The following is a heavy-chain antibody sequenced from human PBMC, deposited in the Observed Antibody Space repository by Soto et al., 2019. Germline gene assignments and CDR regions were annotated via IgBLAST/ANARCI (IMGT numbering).Heavy chain of an antibody. CDR3: ARWGIAAGDY. V-gene: IGHV3-33*01. Sequence: QVQLVESGGGVVQPGRSLRLSCAASGFTFSSYGMHWVRQAPGKGLEWVAVIWYDGSNKYYADSVKGRFTISRDNSKNTRYLQMNRLRAEDTAVYYCARWGIAAGDYWGQGTLVTVSS. J-gene: IGHJ4*02. CDR1: GFTFSSYG. CDR2: IWYDGSNK. D-gene: IGHD6-13*01.